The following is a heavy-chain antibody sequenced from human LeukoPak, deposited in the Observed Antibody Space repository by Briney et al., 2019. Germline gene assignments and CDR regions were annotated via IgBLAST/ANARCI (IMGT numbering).Heavy chain of an antibody. CDR2: IYYSGST. CDR3: ASPGADCARSAFDI. J-gene: IGHJ3*02. CDR1: GGSISSSSYY. Sequence: SETLSLTCTVSGGSISSSSYYWGWIRQPPGKGLEWIGSIYYSGSTYYNPSLKSRVTISVDTSKNQFSLKLSSVTAADTAVYYCASPGADCARSAFDIWGQGTMVTVSS. V-gene: IGHV4-39*01. D-gene: IGHD2-21*01.